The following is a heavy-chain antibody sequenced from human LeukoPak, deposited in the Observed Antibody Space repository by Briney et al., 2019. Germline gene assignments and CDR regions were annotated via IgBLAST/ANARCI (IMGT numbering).Heavy chain of an antibody. CDR2: IYYSGTS. CDR1: GGSIRSSTFY. D-gene: IGHD6-19*01. J-gene: IGHJ3*02. CDR3: VGYSSGWEIDAFDI. V-gene: IGHV4-39*07. Sequence: SETLSLTCTVSGGSIRSSTFYWGWIRQPPGKGLEWIGGIYYSGTSYYNPSLKSRVTISADTSKNQFSLKLSSVTAADTAVYYCVGYSSGWEIDAFDIWGQGTMVTVSS.